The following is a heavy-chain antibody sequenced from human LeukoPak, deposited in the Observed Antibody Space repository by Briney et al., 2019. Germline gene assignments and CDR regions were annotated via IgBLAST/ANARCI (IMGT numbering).Heavy chain of an antibody. Sequence: GSSVKVSCKASGGTFSSYAISWVRQAPGQGLGGMGGIIPIFGTANYAQKFQGRVTITADESTSTAYMELSSLSSEDTAVYYCARDGGAVAGRFDYWGQGTLVTVSS. CDR3: ARDGGAVAGRFDY. V-gene: IGHV1-69*01. CDR2: IIPIFGTA. CDR1: GGTFSSYA. D-gene: IGHD6-19*01. J-gene: IGHJ4*02.